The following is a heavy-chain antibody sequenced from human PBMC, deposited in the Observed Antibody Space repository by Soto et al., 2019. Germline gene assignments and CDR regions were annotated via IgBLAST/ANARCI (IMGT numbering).Heavy chain of an antibody. V-gene: IGHV3-13*01. Sequence: EVQLVESGGGLVQPGGSLRLSCAASGFTFSGSDMNWVRHTRGKGLEWVSGIGTGGDTYYADSVRGRFTISREDAKGSLYLQMNSLRVEDTDVYYCVRETGFTTSSDEFNMWGLGSMVTASS. CDR3: VRETGFTTSSDEFNM. D-gene: IGHD1-1*01. J-gene: IGHJ3*02. CDR2: IGTGGDT. CDR1: GFTFSGSD.